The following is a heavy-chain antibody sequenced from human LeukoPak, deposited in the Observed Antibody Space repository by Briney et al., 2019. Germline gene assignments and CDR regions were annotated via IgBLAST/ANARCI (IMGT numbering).Heavy chain of an antibody. CDR3: ASPTYYYDSRTNWYFDL. Sequence: SVKVSCKASGGTFSNYAISWVRQAPGQGLEWIGGIILIFGTPNYAHKFQGRVTITADESTSTAYMELSSLRSEDTAVYYCASPTYYYDSRTNWYFDLWGRGTLVTVSS. D-gene: IGHD3-22*01. V-gene: IGHV1-69*13. CDR1: GGTFSNYA. J-gene: IGHJ2*01. CDR2: IILIFGTP.